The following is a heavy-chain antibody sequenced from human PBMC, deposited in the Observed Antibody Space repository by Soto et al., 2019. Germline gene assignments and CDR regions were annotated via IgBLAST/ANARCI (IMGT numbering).Heavy chain of an antibody. D-gene: IGHD5-18*01. Sequence: PGGSLRLSCGASGFTFSSYAMIWVGRAPGKGLEWVSAISGSGGSTYYADSVKGRFTISRDNSKNTLYLQMNSLRAEDTAVYYCALRGDGYSYGPGAFDIWGQGTMVTVSS. V-gene: IGHV3-23*01. CDR1: GFTFSSYA. J-gene: IGHJ3*02. CDR2: ISGSGGST. CDR3: ALRGDGYSYGPGAFDI.